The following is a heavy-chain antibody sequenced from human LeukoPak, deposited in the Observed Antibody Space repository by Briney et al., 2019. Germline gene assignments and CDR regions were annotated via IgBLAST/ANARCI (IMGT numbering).Heavy chain of an antibody. D-gene: IGHD2-8*01. CDR1: GFTFSSYA. CDR2: INQDGSEK. Sequence: GGSLRLSCAASGFTFSSYAMSWVRQAPGKGLEWVANINQDGSEKYYVDSVKGRFTISRDNAKNSLYLQMNALRAEDTAVYYCARDINGYYYYGMDVWGQGTTVTVSS. V-gene: IGHV3-7*01. J-gene: IGHJ6*02. CDR3: ARDINGYYYYGMDV.